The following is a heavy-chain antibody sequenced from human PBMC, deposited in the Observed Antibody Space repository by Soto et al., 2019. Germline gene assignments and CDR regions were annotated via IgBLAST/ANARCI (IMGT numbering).Heavy chain of an antibody. Sequence: QVQLEESGPGLVKPSETLSLTCGVSGGSISSTYWWTWVRQPPGKGLEWIGEIYHSGGTNYNPSPERRVTITIDKSKNQVLLTVTSVTAADTAVYYCAREKGLPYYYYDLDVWGQGTTVIVSS. CDR2: IYHSGGT. CDR3: AREKGLPYYYYDLDV. CDR1: GGSISSTYW. V-gene: IGHV4-4*02. J-gene: IGHJ6*02.